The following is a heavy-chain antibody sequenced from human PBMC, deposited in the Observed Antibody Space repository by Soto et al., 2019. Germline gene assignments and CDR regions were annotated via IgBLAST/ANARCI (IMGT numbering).Heavy chain of an antibody. Sequence: GGSLRLSCAASGIPFRTTYMNWDRQAPGKGLEWVGRIKSKIVGETTDFSAPVKGRFALSRDDSKNTVSLQMNSLKSEDTAIYYCTTDNCRSSTCYLNYWGQGALVTVSS. CDR2: IKSKIVGETT. D-gene: IGHD2-2*01. CDR1: GIPFRTTY. CDR3: TTDNCRSSTCYLNY. J-gene: IGHJ4*02. V-gene: IGHV3-15*07.